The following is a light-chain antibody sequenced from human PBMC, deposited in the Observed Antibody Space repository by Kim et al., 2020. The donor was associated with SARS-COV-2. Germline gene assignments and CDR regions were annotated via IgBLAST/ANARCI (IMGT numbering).Light chain of an antibody. CDR3: QNYKDWTPGGR. V-gene: IGKV3-15*01. Sequence: EIVMTQSPATLSVSPGERATLSCRASQIFGSNLAWYQQKPGQAPRLLIYGASTRATGIPARFSGSGSGTEFTLTISRLQSEDFAVYYCQNYKDWTPGGRCGQGTKVDIK. CDR2: GAS. CDR1: QIFGSN. J-gene: IGKJ1*01.